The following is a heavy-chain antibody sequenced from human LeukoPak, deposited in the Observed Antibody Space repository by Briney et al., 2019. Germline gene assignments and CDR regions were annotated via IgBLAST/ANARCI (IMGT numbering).Heavy chain of an antibody. CDR3: AREPGAFDI. CDR2: ISGTGGAT. V-gene: IGHV3-23*01. CDR1: GFTFSNYA. J-gene: IGHJ3*02. D-gene: IGHD1-1*01. Sequence: GGSLRLSYAASGFTFSNYAMTWVRQAPGKGLEWVSAISGTGGATYYADSVKGRFTISRDNGKNSLSLQMNSLRVEDTALYYCAREPGAFDIWGQGTMVTVSS.